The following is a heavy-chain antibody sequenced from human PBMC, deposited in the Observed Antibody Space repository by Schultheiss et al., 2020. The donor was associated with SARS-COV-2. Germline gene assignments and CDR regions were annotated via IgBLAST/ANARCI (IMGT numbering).Heavy chain of an antibody. D-gene: IGHD3-22*01. CDR1: GGTFSSYA. CDR3: AGWGRGYYYDSSGYYSPNWFDP. CDR2: IIPIFGTA. Sequence: SVKVSCKASGGTFSSYAISWVRQAPGQGLEWMGGIIPIFGTANYAQKFQGRVTITADKSTSTAYMELSSLRSEDTAVYYCAGWGRGYYYDSSGYYSPNWFDPWGQGTLVTVSS. V-gene: IGHV1-69*06. J-gene: IGHJ5*02.